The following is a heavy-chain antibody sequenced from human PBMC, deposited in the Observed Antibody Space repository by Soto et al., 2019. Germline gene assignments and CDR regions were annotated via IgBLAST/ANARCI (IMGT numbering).Heavy chain of an antibody. CDR1: GGTFSSYA. CDR2: IIPIFGTA. D-gene: IGHD5-18*01. V-gene: IGHV1-69*06. J-gene: IGHJ4*02. Sequence: SVKVSCKASGGTFSSYAISWVRQAPGQGLDWMGGIIPIFGTANYAQKFQGRVTITADKSTSTAYMELSSLRSEDTAVYYCFTPGYSYATDYWGQGXLVTVSS. CDR3: FTPGYSYATDY.